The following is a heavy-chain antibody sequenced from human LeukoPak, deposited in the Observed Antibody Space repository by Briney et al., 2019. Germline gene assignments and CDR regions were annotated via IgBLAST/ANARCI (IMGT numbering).Heavy chain of an antibody. Sequence: GGSLRLSCAASGFTFSSYEMNWVRQAPGKGLEWVSYISSSGSTIYYADSVKGRYTISRDNAKSSLYLQMNSLRAEDTAVYYCARTKWLEAIDYWGQGTLVTVSS. CDR3: ARTKWLEAIDY. J-gene: IGHJ4*02. V-gene: IGHV3-48*03. CDR2: ISSSGSTI. CDR1: GFTFSSYE. D-gene: IGHD6-19*01.